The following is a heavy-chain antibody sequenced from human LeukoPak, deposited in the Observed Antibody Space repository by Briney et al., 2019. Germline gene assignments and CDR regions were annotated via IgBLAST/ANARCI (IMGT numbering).Heavy chain of an antibody. D-gene: IGHD4-17*01. CDR3: ARESYAGFDY. J-gene: IGHJ4*02. V-gene: IGHV1-3*01. CDR1: GYTFTTYA. Sequence: ASVKVSCKASGYTFTTYAIHWVRQAPGQRLEWMGWINAGNGNTKYPQKFQGRVTITRDTSASTAYMELSSLRSEDTAVYYCARESYAGFDYWGQGTLVTVSS. CDR2: INAGNGNT.